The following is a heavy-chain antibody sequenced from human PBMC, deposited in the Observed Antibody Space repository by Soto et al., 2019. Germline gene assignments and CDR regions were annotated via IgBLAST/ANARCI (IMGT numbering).Heavy chain of an antibody. J-gene: IGHJ6*02. V-gene: IGHV1-69*13. CDR1: GGTFSSYA. CDR2: IIPIFGTA. CDR3: ARVGGGVVVPAAGYYYYRMDV. Sequence: SVKVSCKASGGTFSSYAISWVRQAPGQGXEWMGGIIPIFGTANYAQKFQGRVTITADESTSTAYMELSSLRSEDTAVCYCARVGGGVVVPAAGYYYYRMDVWGQGPTVTVSS. D-gene: IGHD2-2*01.